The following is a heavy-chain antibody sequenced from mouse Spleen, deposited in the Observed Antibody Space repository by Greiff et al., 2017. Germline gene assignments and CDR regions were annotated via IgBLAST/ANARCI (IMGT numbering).Heavy chain of an antibody. CDR3: ARRSDFDY. J-gene: IGHJ2*01. Sequence: VQLQQSGPELVKPGASVKISCKASGYAFISSWMNWVKQRPGKGLEWIGRIYPGDGDTNYNGKFKGKATLTADKSSSTAYMQLSSLTSEDSAVYFCARRSDFDYWGQGTTLTVSS. CDR1: GYAFISSW. V-gene: IGHV1-82*01. CDR2: IYPGDGDT.